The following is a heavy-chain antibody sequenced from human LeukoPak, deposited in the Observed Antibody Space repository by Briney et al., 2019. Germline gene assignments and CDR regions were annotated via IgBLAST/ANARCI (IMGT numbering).Heavy chain of an antibody. Sequence: GGSLRLSCAASGFTFSSHWMSWVRQAPGKGLEWVAIIKTDGSEEDYVDAVKGRFTISRDNAKNCLYLHMNNLRAEDTAVYYCARDWNGSGWPTDYWGQGTLVTVSS. CDR3: ARDWNGSGWPTDY. J-gene: IGHJ4*02. V-gene: IGHV3-7*05. CDR1: GFTFSSHW. CDR2: IKTDGSEE. D-gene: IGHD6-25*01.